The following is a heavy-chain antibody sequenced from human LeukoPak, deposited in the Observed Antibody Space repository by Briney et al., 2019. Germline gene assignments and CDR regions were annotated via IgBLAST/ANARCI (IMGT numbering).Heavy chain of an antibody. D-gene: IGHD3-10*01. CDR2: ISSDGSST. V-gene: IGHV3-74*01. Sequence: GGSLRLSCAASGFTFSSYWMHWVRQAPGKGLAWVSHISSDGSSTNYAESVKGRFTISRDNAKNTLYLQMNSLRAEDTAVYYCARVGLDRGVTLDYWGQGTPVTVSS. CDR1: GFTFSSYW. CDR3: ARVGLDRGVTLDY. J-gene: IGHJ4*02.